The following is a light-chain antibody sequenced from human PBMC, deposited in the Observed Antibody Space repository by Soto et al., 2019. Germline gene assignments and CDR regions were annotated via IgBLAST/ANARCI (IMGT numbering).Light chain of an antibody. Sequence: DIQMTQSPSSLSASVGDRVTITCRASQDIRSDLGWFQQKPGKAPKRLIFAASTLESGVPSRFSGSRSGTEFTLTISSLQPEDFAIYYCQQYFEWPPMTFGQGTKVEI. V-gene: IGKV1-17*01. CDR2: AAS. CDR1: QDIRSD. CDR3: QQYFEWPPMT. J-gene: IGKJ1*01.